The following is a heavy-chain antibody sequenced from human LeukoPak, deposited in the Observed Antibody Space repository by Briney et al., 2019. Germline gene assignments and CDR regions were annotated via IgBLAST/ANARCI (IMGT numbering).Heavy chain of an antibody. CDR1: GSTFSSYG. D-gene: IGHD4-17*01. CDR2: IRYDGSNK. J-gene: IGHJ5*02. CDR3: AKDPAAYGDYLNWFDP. V-gene: IGHV3-30*02. Sequence: GGSLRLSCAASGSTFSSYGMHWVRQAPGKGLEWVAFIRYDGSNKYYADSVKGRFTISRDNSKNTLYLQMNSLRAEDTAVYYCAKDPAAYGDYLNWFDPWGQGTLVTVSS.